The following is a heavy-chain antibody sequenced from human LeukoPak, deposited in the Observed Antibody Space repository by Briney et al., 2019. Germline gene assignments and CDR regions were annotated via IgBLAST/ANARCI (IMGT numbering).Heavy chain of an antibody. J-gene: IGHJ5*02. D-gene: IGHD2-2*01. CDR3: ARVPRYCSSTSCYLVWFDP. Sequence: SQTLSLTCTVSGGSISSGDYYWSWIRQPPGKGLEWLGYIYYSGSTYYNPSLKSRVTISVDTSKNQFSLKLSSVTAADTAVYYCARVPRYCSSTSCYLVWFDPWGQGTLVTVSS. V-gene: IGHV4-30-4*08. CDR1: GGSISSGDYY. CDR2: IYYSGST.